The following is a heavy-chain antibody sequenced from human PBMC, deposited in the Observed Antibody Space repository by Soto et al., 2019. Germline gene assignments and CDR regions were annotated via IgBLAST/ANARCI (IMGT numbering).Heavy chain of an antibody. V-gene: IGHV1-69*02. CDR2: IIPVLGIA. CDR1: GGTFSSYT. CDR3: LNIPHS. Sequence: HVQLVQSGAEVKKPGSSVKVSCKASGGTFSSYTITWVRQAPGQGLEWMGRIIPVLGIANYAQKFQGRVTITADKSTGTAYMELRSLSSEDTAVYYCLNIPHSWGQGTLVTVSS. J-gene: IGHJ4*02.